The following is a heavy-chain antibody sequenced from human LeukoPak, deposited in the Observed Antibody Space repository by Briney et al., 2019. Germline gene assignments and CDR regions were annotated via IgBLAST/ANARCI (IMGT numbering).Heavy chain of an antibody. CDR2: IYHSGST. CDR3: ARDGDYYGSGSYSLFQNWFDP. D-gene: IGHD3-10*01. J-gene: IGHJ5*02. Sequence: SETLSLTCAVSGYSISSGYYWGWIRQPPGKGLEWIGSIYHSGSTYYNPSLKSRVTISVDTSKNQFSLKLSSMTAADTAVYYCARDGDYYGSGSYSLFQNWFDPWGQGTLVTVSS. CDR1: GYSISSGYY. V-gene: IGHV4-38-2*02.